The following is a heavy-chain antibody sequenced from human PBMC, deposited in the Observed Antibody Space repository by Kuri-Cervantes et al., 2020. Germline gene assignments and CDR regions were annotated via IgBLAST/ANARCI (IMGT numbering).Heavy chain of an antibody. CDR3: ARHVLRYFHTDY. CDR1: GGSISSSSYY. D-gene: IGHD3-9*01. CDR2: IYYSGST. Sequence: SETLSLTCTVSGGSISSSSYYWGWIRQPPGKGLEWIGSIYYSGSTYYNPSLKSRVTISVDTSKNQFSLKLSSVNAADTAVYYCARHVLRYFHTDYWGQGTLVTVSS. V-gene: IGHV4-39*01. J-gene: IGHJ4*02.